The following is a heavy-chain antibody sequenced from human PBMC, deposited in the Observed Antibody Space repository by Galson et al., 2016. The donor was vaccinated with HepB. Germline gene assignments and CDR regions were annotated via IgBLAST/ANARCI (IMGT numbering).Heavy chain of an antibody. J-gene: IGHJ4*02. Sequence: SLRLSCAASGSVFSNFGLSWVRQAPGKGLEWVASISTRRTTYYSDSVQGRFTISRDYSNNTLYLQMNGLRAEDTAVYYCAKERLVRRIFDHWGQGTLLTVSS. D-gene: IGHD1-1*01. CDR1: GSVFSNFG. CDR2: ISTRRTT. V-gene: IGHV3-23*01. CDR3: AKERLVRRIFDH.